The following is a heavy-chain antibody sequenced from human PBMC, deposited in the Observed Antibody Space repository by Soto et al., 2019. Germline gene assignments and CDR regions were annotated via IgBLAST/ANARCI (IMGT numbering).Heavy chain of an antibody. CDR2: ISGSGGST. CDR1: GFTFSCNV. Sequence: PGGSLRLSCVASGFTFSCNVMSWVRQSPGKGLEWISIISGSGGSTYYADSVKGRFTISRDNSNNTLYLQMHSLTAADTAVYYCAKNGCGGDCYSSVAGNWFDPWGQGTLVTVSS. D-gene: IGHD2-21*02. V-gene: IGHV3-23*01. CDR3: AKNGCGGDCYSSVAGNWFDP. J-gene: IGHJ5*02.